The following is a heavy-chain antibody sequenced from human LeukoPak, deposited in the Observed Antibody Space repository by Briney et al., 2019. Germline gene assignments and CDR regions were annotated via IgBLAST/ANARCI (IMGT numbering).Heavy chain of an antibody. Sequence: ASVKVSCKASGYTFTSYDTNWVRQATGQGLEWMGWMNPNSGNTGYAQKFQGRVTMTRNTSISTAYMELSSLRSEDTAVYYCARVSPAATGDYGMDVWGQGTTVTVSS. D-gene: IGHD2-2*01. V-gene: IGHV1-8*01. CDR2: MNPNSGNT. CDR3: ARVSPAATGDYGMDV. J-gene: IGHJ6*02. CDR1: GYTFTSYD.